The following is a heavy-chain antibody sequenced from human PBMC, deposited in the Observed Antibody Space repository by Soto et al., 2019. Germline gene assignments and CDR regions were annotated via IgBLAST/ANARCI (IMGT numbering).Heavy chain of an antibody. D-gene: IGHD3-3*01. J-gene: IGHJ4*02. Sequence: SETLSLTCTVSGGSVSSGSYFCNWIRQPAGKGLGWIGRIDNSGSTNYNPSLKSRITMSADTSRNQFSLKLNSVTAADTAVYYCARGGQDFWSGPFDYWGQGALVTVSS. CDR3: ARGGQDFWSGPFDY. CDR1: GGSVSSGSYF. V-gene: IGHV4-61*02. CDR2: IDNSGST.